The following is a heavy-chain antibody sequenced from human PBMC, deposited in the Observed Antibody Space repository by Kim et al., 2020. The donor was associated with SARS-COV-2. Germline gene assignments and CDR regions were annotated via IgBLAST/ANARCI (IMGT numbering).Heavy chain of an antibody. V-gene: IGHV3-23*01. J-gene: IGHJ4*02. CDR3: AKRIAVVGAQVFDS. CDR2: ISTSGGNT. D-gene: IGHD6-19*01. Sequence: GGSLRLSCAASGFTFNSYAMSWVRQAPGKGLEWVSTISTSGGNTFYADSVKGRFTISRDNSKNTLYLQMDSLRAEDTAVYYCAKRIAVVGAQVFDSWGQGTLVTVSS. CDR1: GFTFNSYA.